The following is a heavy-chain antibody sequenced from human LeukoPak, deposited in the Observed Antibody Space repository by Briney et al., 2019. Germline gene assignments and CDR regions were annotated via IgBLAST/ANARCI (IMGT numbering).Heavy chain of an antibody. CDR2: ISSGSTTI. D-gene: IGHD3-9*01. V-gene: IGHV3-48*01. Sequence: GRSLRLSCAASGFTFSSYSMNWVRQAPGKGLEWTSSISSGSTTIYYADSVKGRFTISRDNAKKSLYLQMDSLRVEDTGVYFCARGAATGDSDTFDIWGQGTMVTVSS. J-gene: IGHJ3*02. CDR1: GFTFSSYS. CDR3: ARGAATGDSDTFDI.